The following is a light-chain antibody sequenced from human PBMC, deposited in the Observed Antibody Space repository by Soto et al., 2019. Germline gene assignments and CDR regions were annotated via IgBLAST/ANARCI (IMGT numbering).Light chain of an antibody. Sequence: EIVLTQSPATLSVSPGERATLSCRASQSVGNNFAWYQQKPGQAPRLLIFATSTRATGVPARFSGSGSGTEFTLTITSLQSEVFAVYYCQQYGDWTLTFGGGAKVEIE. J-gene: IGKJ4*01. CDR1: QSVGNN. CDR2: ATS. CDR3: QQYGDWTLT. V-gene: IGKV3-15*01.